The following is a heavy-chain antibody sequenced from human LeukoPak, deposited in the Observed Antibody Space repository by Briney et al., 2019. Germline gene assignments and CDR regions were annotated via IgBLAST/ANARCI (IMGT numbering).Heavy chain of an antibody. V-gene: IGHV5-51*01. J-gene: IGHJ6*04. Sequence: GESPKISCKGSGYSFATNWIGWVRQMPGKGLEWMGIIYPGDSTTRYSPSFQGQVTMSADKSINTAYLQWSSLKASDTAMYYCARLPPYYYAMDVWGKGTTVTVSS. CDR2: IYPGDSTT. CDR1: GYSFATNW. CDR3: ARLPPYYYAMDV.